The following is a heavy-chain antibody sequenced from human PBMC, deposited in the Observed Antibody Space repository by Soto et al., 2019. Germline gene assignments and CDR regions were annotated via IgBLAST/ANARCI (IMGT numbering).Heavy chain of an antibody. CDR2: IYSGGST. CDR1: GFTVSSNY. D-gene: IGHD2-2*01. Sequence: PGGSLRLSCAASGFTVSSNYMSWVRQAPGKGLEWVSVIYSGGSTYYADSVKGRFTISRDNSKNTLYLQMNSLRAEDTAVYYCARVIVVVPAAPDWFDPWGQGTLVTVSS. CDR3: ARVIVVVPAAPDWFDP. J-gene: IGHJ5*02. V-gene: IGHV3-66*01.